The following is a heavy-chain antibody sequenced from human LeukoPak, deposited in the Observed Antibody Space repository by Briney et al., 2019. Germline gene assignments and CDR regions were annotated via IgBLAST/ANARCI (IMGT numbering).Heavy chain of an antibody. V-gene: IGHV3-7*04. CDR1: GFSFSSHW. D-gene: IGHD2-8*01. CDR3: ARSLFVLMVYAIGY. Sequence: GGSPRLSCAASGFSFSSHWMNWVRQAPGKGLERVSNIKQDGSDKYYVDSVKGRFTIARDNAKNSLYLQMNSLRAEDTAVYYCARSLFVLMVYAIGYWGQGTLLTVSS. J-gene: IGHJ4*02. CDR2: IKQDGSDK.